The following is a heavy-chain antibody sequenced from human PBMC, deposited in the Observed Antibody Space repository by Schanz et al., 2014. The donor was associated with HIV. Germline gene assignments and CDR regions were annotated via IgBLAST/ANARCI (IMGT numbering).Heavy chain of an antibody. J-gene: IGHJ2*01. V-gene: IGHV3-23*04. D-gene: IGHD2-15*01. CDR2: ISGNSGHT. Sequence: VQLVESGGGVVQPGRSLRLSCAASGFTFSSYAMSWVRQAPGKGLEWVSGISGNSGHTWYADSVKGRFTISRDNSKNTLYLQMNSLRAEDTAVYYCALSRPSGYGGSWYFDLWGRGTLVAVSS. CDR3: ALSRPSGYGGSWYFDL. CDR1: GFTFSSYA.